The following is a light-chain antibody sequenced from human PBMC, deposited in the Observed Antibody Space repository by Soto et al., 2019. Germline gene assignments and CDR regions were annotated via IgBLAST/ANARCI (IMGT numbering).Light chain of an antibody. J-gene: IGLJ2*01. CDR2: EVS. CDR1: SSDVGGYNY. CDR3: SSYAGSNNFPVV. Sequence: QSALTQPPSASGSPGQSVTISCTGTSSDVGGYNYVSWYQQHPGKAPKLMIYEVSKRPSGVPDRFSGSKSSNTASLTVSGLQAEDEADYYCSSYAGSNNFPVVFGGGTQLTVL. V-gene: IGLV2-8*01.